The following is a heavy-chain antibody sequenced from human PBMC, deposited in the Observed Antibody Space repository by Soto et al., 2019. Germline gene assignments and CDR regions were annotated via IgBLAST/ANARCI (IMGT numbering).Heavy chain of an antibody. V-gene: IGHV3-21*01. CDR3: ARAGFGELLHNWFDP. Sequence: ESGGGLVKPGGSLRLSCAASGFTFSSYSMNWVRQAPGKGLEWVSSISSSSSYIYYADSVKGRFTISRDNAKNSLYLQMNXLRAEDTAVYYCARAGFGELLHNWFDPWGQGTLVTVSS. D-gene: IGHD3-10*01. CDR1: GFTFSSYS. CDR2: ISSSSSYI. J-gene: IGHJ5*02.